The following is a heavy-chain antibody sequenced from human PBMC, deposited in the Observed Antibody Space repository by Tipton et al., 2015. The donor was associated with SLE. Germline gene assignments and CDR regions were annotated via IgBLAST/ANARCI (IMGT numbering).Heavy chain of an antibody. CDR1: GGSFSGNY. J-gene: IGHJ4*02. V-gene: IGHV4-59*10. D-gene: IGHD1-7*01. CDR3: ARGRGHNLELRVFDY. Sequence: TLSLTCAVYGGSFSGNYWSWIRQVPGKGLELIGRIFTRGSPRYNPSLKSRVTMSLDASKNQFFLKLRSVTAADTAVYYCARGRGHNLELRVFDYWGQGTLVTVSS. CDR2: IFTRGSP.